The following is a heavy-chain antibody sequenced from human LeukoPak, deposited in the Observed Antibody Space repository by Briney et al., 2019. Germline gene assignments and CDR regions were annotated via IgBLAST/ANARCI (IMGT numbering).Heavy chain of an antibody. CDR3: ATQYHDFWSGFLMH. CDR2: ISAYNGNT. V-gene: IGHV1-18*01. Sequence: ASVKVSCKASGYTFTSYGISWVRQAPGQGLEWMGWISAYNGNTNYAQKLQGRVTMTTDTSTSTAYMELRSLGSDDTAVYYCATQYHDFWSGFLMHWGQGTLVTVSS. D-gene: IGHD3-3*01. J-gene: IGHJ4*02. CDR1: GYTFTSYG.